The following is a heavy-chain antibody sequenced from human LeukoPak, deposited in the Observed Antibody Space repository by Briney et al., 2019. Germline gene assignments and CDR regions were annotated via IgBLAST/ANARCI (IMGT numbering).Heavy chain of an antibody. CDR3: AKSNGYGLIDI. D-gene: IGHD2-2*03. CDR1: GGSISSYY. J-gene: IGHJ3*02. Sequence: PSETLSLTCSVSGGSISSYYWSWIRQPPGKGLEWIGYIYSSGRTSYNPSLKSRVTISLDTSKNQFSLNLNSVTAADTAVYYCAKSNGYGLIDIWGQGTMVTVSS. V-gene: IGHV4-59*12. CDR2: IYSSGRT.